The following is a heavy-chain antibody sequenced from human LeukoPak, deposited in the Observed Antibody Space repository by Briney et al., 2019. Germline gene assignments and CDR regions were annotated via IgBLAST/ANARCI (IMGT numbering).Heavy chain of an antibody. V-gene: IGHV2-70*11. D-gene: IGHD3-10*01. CDR3: ARDNRMYGSGSHYNLFDY. J-gene: IGHJ4*02. CDR1: GFSLSTTGMC. CDR2: IDWDGYK. Sequence: SGPALVKPPQTLTLTCSFSGFSLSTTGMCVSWIRQPPGKALEWLARIDWDGYKHYTTSLKTRLTISQDTFKNQVVLTMTNMDPVDTATYYCARDNRMYGSGSHYNLFDYWGQGTLVTVSS.